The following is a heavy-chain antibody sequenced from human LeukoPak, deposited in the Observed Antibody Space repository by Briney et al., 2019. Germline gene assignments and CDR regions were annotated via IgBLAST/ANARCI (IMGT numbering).Heavy chain of an antibody. CDR3: AKDRGTMDSSGFDP. D-gene: IGHD3-10*01. Sequence: GGSLRLSCAASGFTFSSYGMHWVRQAPGKGLEWVAFIRYDGSNKYYADSVKGRFTISRDNSKNTLYLQMNSLRAEDTAVYYCAKDRGTMDSSGFDPWGQGTLVTVSS. J-gene: IGHJ5*02. V-gene: IGHV3-30*02. CDR2: IRYDGSNK. CDR1: GFTFSSYG.